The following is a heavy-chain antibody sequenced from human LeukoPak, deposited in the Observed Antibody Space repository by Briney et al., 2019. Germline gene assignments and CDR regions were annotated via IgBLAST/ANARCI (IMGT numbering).Heavy chain of an antibody. CDR1: RFTISSSY. V-gene: IGHV3-53*01. D-gene: IGHD2-15*01. J-gene: IGHJ4*02. CDR3: ARGCSDGSCYDY. Sequence: PGGSLRLSCAASRFTISSSYMNWVRQAQGKGLEWVSVIYSGGSTYYADSVKGRFTISRDNSKNTLYLQMNSLRAEDTAVYYCARGCSDGSCYDYWGQGTLVTVSS. CDR2: IYSGGST.